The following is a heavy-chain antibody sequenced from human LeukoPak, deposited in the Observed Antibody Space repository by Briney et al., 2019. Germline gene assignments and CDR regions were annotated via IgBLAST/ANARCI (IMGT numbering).Heavy chain of an antibody. Sequence: GASVKVSYKASGYTFTSYGLTWVRQAPGQGLEWMGWISTYNGNTNYAQSIQGRVTMTTDTSTTTAYMELRSLRSDDTAVYYCARDLGYGAFERHDYWGQGTRVTVSS. J-gene: IGHJ4*02. CDR3: ARDLGYGAFERHDY. D-gene: IGHD5-12*01. V-gene: IGHV1-18*01. CDR1: GYTFTSYG. CDR2: ISTYNGNT.